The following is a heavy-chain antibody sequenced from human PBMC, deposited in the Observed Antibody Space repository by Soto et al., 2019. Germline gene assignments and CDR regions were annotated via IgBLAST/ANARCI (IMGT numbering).Heavy chain of an antibody. J-gene: IGHJ4*02. CDR2: IWYDGSNK. CDR1: GFTFSSYG. Sequence: GGSLRLSCAASGFTFSSYGMHWVRQAPGKGLEWVAVIWYDGSNKYYADSVRGRFTISRDNSKNTLYLQMNSLRAEDTAVYYCAKDWVLVPAYYFDYWGQGTLVTVSS. D-gene: IGHD2-2*01. V-gene: IGHV3-33*06. CDR3: AKDWVLVPAYYFDY.